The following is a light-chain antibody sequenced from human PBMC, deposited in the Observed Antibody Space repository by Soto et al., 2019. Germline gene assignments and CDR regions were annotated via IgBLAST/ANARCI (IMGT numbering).Light chain of an antibody. CDR1: SSDIGTYKY. V-gene: IGLV2-8*01. CDR3: SSYAARNNVV. CDR2: EVS. J-gene: IGLJ2*01. Sequence: QSALTQPPSASGSPGQSVTISCTGTSSDIGTYKYVSWYQHHPGKAPKLMIYEVSKRPSGVPDRFSGSKSGNTASLTVSGLLTEDEADYYCSSYAARNNVVFGGGTKVTVL.